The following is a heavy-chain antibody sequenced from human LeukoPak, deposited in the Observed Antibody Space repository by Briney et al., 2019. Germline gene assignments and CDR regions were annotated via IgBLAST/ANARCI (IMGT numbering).Heavy chain of an antibody. CDR1: GYSFTSYW. CDR3: ARVGIAVAGIDY. J-gene: IGHJ4*02. D-gene: IGHD6-19*01. V-gene: IGHV5-10-1*01. CDR2: IDPSDSYT. Sequence: GESLKISCKGSGYSFTSYWISWVRQMPGKGLEWMGRIDPSDSYTNYSPSFQGHVTISADKSISTAYLQWSSLKASDTAKYYCARVGIAVAGIDYWGQGTLVTVSS.